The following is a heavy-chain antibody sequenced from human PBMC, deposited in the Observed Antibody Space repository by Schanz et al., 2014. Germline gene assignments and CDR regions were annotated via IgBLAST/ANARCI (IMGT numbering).Heavy chain of an antibody. V-gene: IGHV3-23*01. CDR1: GFTLSNYA. D-gene: IGHD4-4*01. CDR3: AKAAEWPVTRFDP. Sequence: EVHLLESGGGLAQPGGSLRLSCAASGFTLSNYAMSWVRQAPGKGLEWVSALSEGGGGTHYADSVRGRFTISSDSSKNTLYLQMSSLRADDTAVYYCAKAAEWPVTRFDPWGQGTLVTVSS. J-gene: IGHJ5*02. CDR2: LSEGGGGT.